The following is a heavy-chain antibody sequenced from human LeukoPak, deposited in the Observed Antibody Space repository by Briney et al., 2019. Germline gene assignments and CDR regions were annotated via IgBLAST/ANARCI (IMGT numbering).Heavy chain of an antibody. CDR1: GFTVSNNY. V-gene: IGHV3-53*01. D-gene: IGHD6-13*01. Sequence: GGSLRLSCAASGFTVSNNYMSWVRQAPGKGLEWVSVIYSGGSTYYADSVKGRFTISRDNSKNTLYLQMNSLRAEDTAVYYCARERVLGAALAFDIWGQGTTVTVPS. J-gene: IGHJ3*02. CDR3: ARERVLGAALAFDI. CDR2: IYSGGST.